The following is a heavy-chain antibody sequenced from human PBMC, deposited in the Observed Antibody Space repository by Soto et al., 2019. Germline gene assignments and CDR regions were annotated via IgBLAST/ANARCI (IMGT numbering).Heavy chain of an antibody. CDR3: ARGVSAGVDY. Sequence: QVQLVQSGAEVREPGASVKVSCKASGYSFTSLDINWVPQTAGQGLEWMGWMQPSTGRTGYAQKFQGRVTMTRDTSINTAYMELTTLTSDDTAFYYCARGVSAGVDYWGQGTLVTVSS. V-gene: IGHV1-8*01. CDR1: GYSFTSLD. CDR2: MQPSTGRT. J-gene: IGHJ4*02. D-gene: IGHD1-26*01.